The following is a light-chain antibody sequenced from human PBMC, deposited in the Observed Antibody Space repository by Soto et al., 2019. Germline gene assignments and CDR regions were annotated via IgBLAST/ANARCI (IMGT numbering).Light chain of an antibody. CDR2: GAY. J-gene: IGKJ2*01. CDR1: QSISTY. V-gene: IGKV1-39*01. Sequence: DIQMTHSPXSLSXXVGDXVTITCRESQSISTYLNWYQQKPGKAPKLLIYGAYYLQSGVPSRFSGSGSGTDFTLTISSLQPEDFATYYCQQSYMTFMYTFGQGTKVDIK. CDR3: QQSYMTFMYT.